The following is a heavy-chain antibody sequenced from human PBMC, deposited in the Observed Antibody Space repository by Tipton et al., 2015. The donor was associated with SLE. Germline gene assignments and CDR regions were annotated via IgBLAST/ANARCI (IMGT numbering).Heavy chain of an antibody. D-gene: IGHD3-22*01. CDR2: IYRSGSA. CDR1: SGSISSSDW. V-gene: IGHV4-4*02. CDR3: ARNGFYSLDY. J-gene: IGHJ4*02. Sequence: TLSLTCAGSSGSISSSDWGSWVRQPPGKGLEWIGEIYRSGSATYNPSLKSRVTISMDKSKDQFSLNLASVTPADTAAYYCARNGFYSLDYWGQGTLVTVSS.